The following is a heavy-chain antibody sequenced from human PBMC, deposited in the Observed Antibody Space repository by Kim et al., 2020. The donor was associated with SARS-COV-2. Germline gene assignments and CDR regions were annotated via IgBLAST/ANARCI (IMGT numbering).Heavy chain of an antibody. CDR1: GFAFSTYG. Sequence: GGSLRLSCAASGFAFSTYGMHWVRQAPGKGLEWVAVISYDGSNKYYADSVKGRFTISRDNSKNTLYLQMNSLRPEDTAVYYCAKEKDTYGSYYFDYWGQGTMVTVSS. D-gene: IGHD5-18*01. CDR2: ISYDGSNK. CDR3: AKEKDTYGSYYFDY. V-gene: IGHV3-30*18. J-gene: IGHJ4*02.